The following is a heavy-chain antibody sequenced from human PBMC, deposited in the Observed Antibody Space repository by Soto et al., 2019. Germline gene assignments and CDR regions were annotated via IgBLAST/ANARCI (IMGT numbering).Heavy chain of an antibody. CDR3: ARSQQLGWFDP. V-gene: IGHV4-39*07. J-gene: IGHJ5*02. Sequence: SETLSLTCSVSGGSISTSSSTYYWGWMRQPPGKGLEWIASFFYSGKSFYNPSLKSRVTMSVDTSKNQFSLNLSSVTAADTAVYYCARSQQLGWFDPWGQGTLVTVSS. D-gene: IGHD6-13*01. CDR2: FFYSGKS. CDR1: GGSISTSSSTYY.